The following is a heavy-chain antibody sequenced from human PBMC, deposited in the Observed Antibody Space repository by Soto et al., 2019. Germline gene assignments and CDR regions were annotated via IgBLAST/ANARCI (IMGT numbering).Heavy chain of an antibody. CDR1: GYTFTSYV. V-gene: IGHV1-18*01. D-gene: IGHD2-15*01. J-gene: IGHJ4*01. CDR2: ISAYNGNT. Sequence: ASVKVSCKGSGYTFTSYVVSWVRQAPGHGLEWIGWISAYNGNTKYAKKLQGSVTMTTGTPTSTAYMDLRSLRSEDTAVSYCARGPDGARYSVFHYWG. CDR3: ARGPDGARYSVFHY.